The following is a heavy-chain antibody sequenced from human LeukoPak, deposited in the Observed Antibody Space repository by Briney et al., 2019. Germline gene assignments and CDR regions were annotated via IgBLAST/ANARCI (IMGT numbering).Heavy chain of an antibody. CDR3: ARDPRYSYGSVKGFFDY. D-gene: IGHD5-18*01. CDR2: IWYDGSNK. Sequence: GGSLRLSCAASGFTFSSYGMHWVRQAPGKGLEWVAVIWYDGSNKYYADSVKGRFTISRDNSKNTLYLQMNSLRAEDTAVYYCARDPRYSYGSVKGFFDYWGQGTLVTVSS. CDR1: GFTFSSYG. V-gene: IGHV3-33*01. J-gene: IGHJ4*02.